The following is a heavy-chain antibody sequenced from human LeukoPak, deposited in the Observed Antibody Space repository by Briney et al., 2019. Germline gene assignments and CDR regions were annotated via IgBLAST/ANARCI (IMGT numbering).Heavy chain of an antibody. Sequence: SETLSLTCAVYGGSFSRYYWSWIRQSPGKGLEWIAEINHRGDTNYNPSVKSRVTISVDTSKNQFSLKATSLTAADTAVYFCARGPTISETGYFDYWGQGTLVTVSS. D-gene: IGHD1-1*01. V-gene: IGHV4-34*01. CDR1: GGSFSRYY. CDR3: ARGPTISETGYFDY. CDR2: INHRGDT. J-gene: IGHJ4*03.